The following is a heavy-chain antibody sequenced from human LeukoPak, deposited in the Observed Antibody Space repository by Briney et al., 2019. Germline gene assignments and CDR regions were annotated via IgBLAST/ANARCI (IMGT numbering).Heavy chain of an antibody. D-gene: IGHD2-21*01. V-gene: IGHV4-59*11. CDR1: GGSISSHY. Sequence: SETLSLTCTVSGGSISSHYWSWIRQPPGKGLEWIGYIYYSGSTNYNPSLKSRVTISVDTSKNQFSLKLSSVTAADTAVYYCARVRETIRYFDCWGQGTLVTVSS. CDR3: ARVRETIRYFDC. CDR2: IYYSGST. J-gene: IGHJ4*02.